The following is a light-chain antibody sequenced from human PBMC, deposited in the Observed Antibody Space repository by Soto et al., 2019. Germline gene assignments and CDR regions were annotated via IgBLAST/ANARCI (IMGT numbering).Light chain of an antibody. CDR3: SSYAGTNNHHV. Sequence: QSVLTQPASVSGSPGQSITISCTGTSSDVGGYNHVSWYQQHPGKAPKLMIYDVSNRPSGVSNRFFGSKSDNTASLTISGLQAEDEADYYCSSYAGTNNHHVFGTGTKV. V-gene: IGLV2-14*03. CDR2: DVS. J-gene: IGLJ1*01. CDR1: SSDVGGYNH.